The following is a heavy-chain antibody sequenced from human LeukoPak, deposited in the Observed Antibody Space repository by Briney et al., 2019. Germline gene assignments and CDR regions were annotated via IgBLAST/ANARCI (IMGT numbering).Heavy chain of an antibody. D-gene: IGHD5-12*01. V-gene: IGHV3-23*01. CDR1: GFTFSSYA. CDR2: ISGSGGST. J-gene: IGHJ4*02. CDR3: AKSESSGYSGGGYFVS. Sequence: GGSLRLSCAASGFTFSSYAMSWVRPAPGKGLEWVSAISGSGGSTYYADSGKGRFTISRDNSKNKVYLQMNSLRAEDTAVYYCAKSESSGYSGGGYFVSWGQGIPVTVSS.